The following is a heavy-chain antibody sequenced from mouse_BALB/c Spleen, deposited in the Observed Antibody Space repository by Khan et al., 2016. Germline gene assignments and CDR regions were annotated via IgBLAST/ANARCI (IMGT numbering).Heavy chain of an antibody. CDR2: ISYSGST. Sequence: EVQLQESGPGLVKPSQSLSLTCTVTGYSITSDYAWNWIRQFPGNKLEWMGYISYSGSTSYNPSLKSRISITRDTSKNQFFLQLNSVTTEDTATYYWARREGIHYYFDYWGQGTTLTVSS. J-gene: IGHJ2*01. V-gene: IGHV3-2*02. CDR1: GYSITSDYA. D-gene: IGHD1-2*01. CDR3: ARREGIHYYFDY.